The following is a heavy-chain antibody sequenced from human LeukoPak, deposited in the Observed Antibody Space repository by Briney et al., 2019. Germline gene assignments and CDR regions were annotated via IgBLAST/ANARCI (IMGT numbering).Heavy chain of an antibody. D-gene: IGHD3-22*01. Sequence: SETLSLTCTVSGGSISSYYWSWIRQPPGKGLEGIGYIYYSGSTDYNPSLKSRVTISVDTSKNQFSLKLSSVTAADTAVYYCAITKGYDSSGYYYFDYWGQGTLVTVSS. V-gene: IGHV4-59*01. CDR3: AITKGYDSSGYYYFDY. J-gene: IGHJ4*02. CDR2: IYYSGST. CDR1: GGSISSYY.